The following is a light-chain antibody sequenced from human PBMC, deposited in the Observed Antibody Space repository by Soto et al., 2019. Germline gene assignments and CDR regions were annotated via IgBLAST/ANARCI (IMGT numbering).Light chain of an antibody. V-gene: IGKV3-15*01. J-gene: IGKJ1*01. CDR1: QSIGDT. Sequence: EILITPSPTTKSVFSGGRGNLSCRASQSIGDTLAWYQLKPGQAPRLLIYGASTRATGIPDRFIGSGSGTEFTLTISSLHSEDFGVYYCQQYDNWWTFGQGTKVDIK. CDR2: GAS. CDR3: QQYDNWWT.